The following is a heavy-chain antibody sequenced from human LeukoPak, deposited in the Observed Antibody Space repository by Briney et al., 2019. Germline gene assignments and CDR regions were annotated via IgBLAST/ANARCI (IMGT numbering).Heavy chain of an antibody. V-gene: IGHV3-9*01. CDR2: ISWNSGSI. CDR3: AKAPSRLAYVMDV. D-gene: IGHD2-21*01. Sequence: GGSLRLSCAAAGFTFDDYAMHWVRQAPGKGLEWVSGISWNSGSIGYADSVKGRFTISRDNAKNSLYLQMNTLRAEDTALYYCAKAPSRLAYVMDVWGQGTTVTVSS. J-gene: IGHJ6*02. CDR1: GFTFDDYA.